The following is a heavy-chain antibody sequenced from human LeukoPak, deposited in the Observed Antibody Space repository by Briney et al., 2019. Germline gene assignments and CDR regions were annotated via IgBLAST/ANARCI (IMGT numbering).Heavy chain of an antibody. CDR1: GYTFTSYY. D-gene: IGHD4-17*01. J-gene: IGHJ4*02. CDR2: INPSGGST. Sequence: ASVKVPCKASGYTFTSYYMHWVQQAPAQGLEWMEIINPSGGSTSYAQKFQGRVTMPRDTSISTAYMELSRLRSDDTAVYYCAPSDDYGDYEFDYWGQGTLVTVSS. CDR3: APSDDYGDYEFDY. V-gene: IGHV1-46*01.